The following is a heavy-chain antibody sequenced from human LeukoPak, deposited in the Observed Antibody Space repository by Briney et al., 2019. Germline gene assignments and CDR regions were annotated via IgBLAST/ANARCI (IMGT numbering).Heavy chain of an antibody. CDR3: AKKNGGGWPTIFFDY. CDR2: ISGIGDTL. J-gene: IGHJ4*02. Sequence: GGSLRLSCVASGFSFSINAMIWVRQAPGKGLDWVSGISGIGDTLFYSDPVKGRFTISRDNSKNTVYLQMNSLRVEDSAVYYCAKKNGGGWPTIFFDYWGQGILVTVSS. CDR1: GFSFSINA. V-gene: IGHV3-23*01. D-gene: IGHD6-19*01.